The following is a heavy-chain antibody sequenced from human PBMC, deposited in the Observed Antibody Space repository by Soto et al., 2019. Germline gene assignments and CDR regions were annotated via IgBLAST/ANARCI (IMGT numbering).Heavy chain of an antibody. J-gene: IGHJ5*02. D-gene: IGHD3-10*01. CDR2: ISSSANTI. CDR3: ARLYGSGSYYSFS. Sequence: GGSLRLSCAASGFPFSTYSMNWVRQAPGKGLEWVSYISSSANTIYYADSVKGQFTISRDNAKNSLYLQMNSLRDEDTAVYYCARLYGSGSYYSFSWGQGTLVTVSS. V-gene: IGHV3-48*02. CDR1: GFPFSTYS.